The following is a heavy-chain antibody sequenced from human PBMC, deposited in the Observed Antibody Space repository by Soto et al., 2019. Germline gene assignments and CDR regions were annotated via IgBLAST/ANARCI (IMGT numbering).Heavy chain of an antibody. CDR2: ISATGGGT. Sequence: GGSLRLSCAASGFKFGNYAMSWVRQAPGKGLEWVSLISATGGGTYYADSVKGRFTISRDNSHNTLYLQVHSLTAEDTAVYYCAKDRRAGGNSAFYFDFWGQGAQVTLS. CDR3: AKDRRAGGNSAFYFDF. D-gene: IGHD3-16*01. CDR1: GFKFGNYA. V-gene: IGHV3-23*01. J-gene: IGHJ4*02.